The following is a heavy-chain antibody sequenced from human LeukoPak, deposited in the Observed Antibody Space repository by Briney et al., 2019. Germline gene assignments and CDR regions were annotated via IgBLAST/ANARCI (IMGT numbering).Heavy chain of an antibody. J-gene: IGHJ4*02. D-gene: IGHD2-8*01. V-gene: IGHV1-69*04. CDR2: IIPILGIA. CDR3: ARDSWSQITNGPGDY. Sequence: SVKVSCKASGGSFSSYAISWVRQAPGQGLEWMGRIIPILGIANYAQKFQGRVTITADKSTSTAYMELSSLRSEDTAVYYCARDSWSQITNGPGDYRGQGTLVTVSS. CDR1: GGSFSSYA.